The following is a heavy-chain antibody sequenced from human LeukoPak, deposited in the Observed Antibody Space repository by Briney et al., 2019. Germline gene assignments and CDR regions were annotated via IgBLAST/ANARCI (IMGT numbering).Heavy chain of an antibody. CDR1: GFTFSSYA. CDR3: ARGSLGIQLWGDGDYFDY. J-gene: IGHJ4*02. Sequence: GGSLRLSCAASGFTFSSYAMSWVRQAPGKGLEWVSAISGSGGSTYYADSVKGRFTISRDNSKNTLYLQMNSLRAGDTAVYYCARGSLGIQLWGDGDYFDYWGQGTLVTVSS. D-gene: IGHD5-18*01. CDR2: ISGSGGST. V-gene: IGHV3-23*01.